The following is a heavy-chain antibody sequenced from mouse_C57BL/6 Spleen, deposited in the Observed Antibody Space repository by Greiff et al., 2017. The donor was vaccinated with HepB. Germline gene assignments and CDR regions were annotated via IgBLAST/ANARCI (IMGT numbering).Heavy chain of an antibody. D-gene: IGHD1-1*01. Sequence: EVKLMESGGGLVQPGGSMKLSCVASGFTFSNYWMNWVRQSPEKGLEWVAQIRLKSDNYATHYAESVKGRFTISRDDSKSSVYLQMNNLRAEDTGIYYCTKGIRYFDYWGQGTTLTVSS. CDR3: TKGIRYFDY. CDR2: IRLKSDNYAT. CDR1: GFTFSNYW. J-gene: IGHJ2*01. V-gene: IGHV6-3*01.